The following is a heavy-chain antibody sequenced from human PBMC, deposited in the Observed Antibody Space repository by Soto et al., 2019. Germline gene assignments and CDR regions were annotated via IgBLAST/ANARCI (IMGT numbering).Heavy chain of an antibody. V-gene: IGHV1-69*04. Sequence: GASVKVSCKASGGTFSSYTISWVLQAPGQGLEWMGRIIPILGIANYAQKFQGRVTITADKSTSTAYMELSSLRSEDTAVYYCARDLVPDYGDYLVYYWGQGTLVTVSS. CDR2: IIPILGIA. CDR1: GGTFSSYT. D-gene: IGHD4-17*01. J-gene: IGHJ4*02. CDR3: ARDLVPDYGDYLVYY.